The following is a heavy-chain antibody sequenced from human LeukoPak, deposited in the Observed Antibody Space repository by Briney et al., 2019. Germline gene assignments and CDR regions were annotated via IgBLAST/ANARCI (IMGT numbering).Heavy chain of an antibody. J-gene: IGHJ4*02. D-gene: IGHD2-21*02. V-gene: IGHV3-33*01. CDR1: GFTFSSYG. CDR2: IWYDGSNK. Sequence: GGSLRLSCAASGFTFSSYGVHWVRQAPGKGLEWVAVIWYDGSNKYYADSVKGRFTISRDNSKNTLYLQMNSLRAEDTAVYYCARRAPAYCGGDCYSGFDYWGQGTLVTVSS. CDR3: ARRAPAYCGGDCYSGFDY.